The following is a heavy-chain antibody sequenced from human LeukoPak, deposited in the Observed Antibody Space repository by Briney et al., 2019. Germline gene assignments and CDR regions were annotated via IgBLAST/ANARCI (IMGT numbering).Heavy chain of an antibody. J-gene: IGHJ4*02. CDR3: AKFSGWYYFDY. CDR1: GFTFSSYD. CDR2: ISGSGDST. V-gene: IGHV3-23*01. D-gene: IGHD6-19*01. Sequence: GGSLRLSCAASGFTFSSYDMSWVRQAPGKGLEWVSTISGSGDSTYYADSVKGRFTISRDNSKNTLYLQMNSLRAEDTAVYYCAKFSGWYYFDYWGQGTLVTVSS.